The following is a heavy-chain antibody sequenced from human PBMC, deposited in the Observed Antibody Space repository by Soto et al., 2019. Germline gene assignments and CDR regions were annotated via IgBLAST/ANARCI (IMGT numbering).Heavy chain of an antibody. V-gene: IGHV4-39*01. CDR3: ARQPRGAAAATSDINWFDP. CDR2: IYYSGST. J-gene: IGHJ5*02. CDR1: GGSISSSSSY. D-gene: IGHD4-17*01. Sequence: PSETLSLTCTVSGGSISSSSSYWGWIRQPPGKGLEWIGYIYYSGSTNYNPSLKSRVTISVDTSKNQFSLKLNSVTAADTAVYYCARQPRGAAAATSDINWFDPWGQGALVTVSS.